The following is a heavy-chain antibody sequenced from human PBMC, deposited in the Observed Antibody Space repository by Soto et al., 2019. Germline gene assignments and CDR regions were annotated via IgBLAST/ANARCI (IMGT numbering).Heavy chain of an antibody. Sequence: GGSLRLSCAASGFTFSSYWMSWVRQAPGKGLEWVAVVSSDGSKKYYVDSVKGRFTISRDNSKNTLFLQMDSLTGEDTAVYYCATDGPGKQSLVGYYFDYWGQGTSVTVSS. CDR2: VSSDGSKK. V-gene: IGHV3-30*03. CDR3: ATDGPGKQSLVGYYFDY. J-gene: IGHJ4*02. D-gene: IGHD6-19*01. CDR1: GFTFSSYW.